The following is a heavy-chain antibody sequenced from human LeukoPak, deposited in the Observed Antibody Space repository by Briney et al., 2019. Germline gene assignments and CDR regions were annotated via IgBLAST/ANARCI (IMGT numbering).Heavy chain of an antibody. CDR1: GYTISNFG. Sequence: GGSLRLSCAASGYTISNFGMHWVRQGPGKGLEWVAFIRHDGRDKYYADSVKGRFTISRDNSKNTLYLQMNSLRVEDTALYYCAKLPLYCSAIYYKTLFWGQGTLVTVSS. CDR3: AKLPLYCSAIYYKTLF. D-gene: IGHD3-10*01. V-gene: IGHV3-30*02. CDR2: IRHDGRDK. J-gene: IGHJ4*02.